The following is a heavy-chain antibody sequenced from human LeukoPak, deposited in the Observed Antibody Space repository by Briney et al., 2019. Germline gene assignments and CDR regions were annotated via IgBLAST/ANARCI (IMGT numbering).Heavy chain of an antibody. D-gene: IGHD1-26*01. CDR3: IRIRTREHQYGMDV. CDR1: GFTFSRYD. CDR2: IDTVGNT. Sequence: PGGSLRLSCAASGFTFSRYDMHWVRQAPGKGLDWVSAIDTVGNTYYSGSVKGRFTISRENAQNSLFLQMNSPRDGDTALYYCIRIRTREHQYGMDVWGQGTTVTVSS. J-gene: IGHJ6*02. V-gene: IGHV3-13*01.